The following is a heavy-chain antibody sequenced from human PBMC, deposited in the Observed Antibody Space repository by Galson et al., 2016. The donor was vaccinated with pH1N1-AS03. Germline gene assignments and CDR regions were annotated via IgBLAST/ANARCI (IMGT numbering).Heavy chain of an antibody. J-gene: IGHJ4*02. D-gene: IGHD1-26*01. CDR1: GDSVSSNTAA. CDR2: TYYRSKWYKWYN. V-gene: IGHV6-1*01. CDR3: ARDHLGAGPAFDY. Sequence: CAISGDSVSSNTAAWNWIRQSPSGGLEWLGRTYYRSKWYKWYNDYAVSVESRITINPDTSKNQFSLQLNSVTPEDTAVYYCARDHLGAGPAFDYWGQGTLVTVSS.